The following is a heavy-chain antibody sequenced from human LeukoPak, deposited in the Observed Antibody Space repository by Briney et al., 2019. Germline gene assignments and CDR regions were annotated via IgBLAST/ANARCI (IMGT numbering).Heavy chain of an antibody. CDR3: ARVFVGENFDY. CDR2: ISSSGSII. J-gene: IGHJ4*02. Sequence: SGGSLRLSCAASGFTFSSYEMNWVRQAPGKGLEWVSYISSSGSIIYYADSVKGRFTISRDNAKNSLYLQMNSLRAEDTAVYFCARVFVGENFDYWGRGTLVTVSS. V-gene: IGHV3-48*03. D-gene: IGHD1-14*01. CDR1: GFTFSSYE.